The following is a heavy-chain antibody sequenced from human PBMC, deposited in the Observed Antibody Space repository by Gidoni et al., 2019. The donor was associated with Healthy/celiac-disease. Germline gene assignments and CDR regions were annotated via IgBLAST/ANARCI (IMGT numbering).Heavy chain of an antibody. CDR1: GFTFSSYW. Sequence: EVQLVESGGGLVQPGGSLRSSGADSGFTFSSYWMSWVRQAPGKGLEWVANIKQDGSEKYYVDSVKGRFTISRDNAKNSLYLQMNSLRAEDTAVYYCASGSQWLGTRAFDIWGQGTMVTVSS. CDR3: ASGSQWLGTRAFDI. V-gene: IGHV3-7*01. D-gene: IGHD6-19*01. J-gene: IGHJ3*02. CDR2: IKQDGSEK.